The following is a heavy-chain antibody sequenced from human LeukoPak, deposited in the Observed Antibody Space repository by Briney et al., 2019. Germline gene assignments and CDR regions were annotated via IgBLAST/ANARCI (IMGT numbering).Heavy chain of an antibody. CDR2: INAGNGNT. V-gene: IGHV1-3*01. D-gene: IGHD2-2*01. Sequence: ASVKVSCKASGYTFTSYAVHWVRQAPGQRLEWMGWINAGNGNTKYSQKFQGRVTITRDTSASTAYMELSSLRSEDTAVYYCARVGIVVVPAAMLDYWGQGTLVTVSS. CDR3: ARVGIVVVPAAMLDY. CDR1: GYTFTSYA. J-gene: IGHJ4*02.